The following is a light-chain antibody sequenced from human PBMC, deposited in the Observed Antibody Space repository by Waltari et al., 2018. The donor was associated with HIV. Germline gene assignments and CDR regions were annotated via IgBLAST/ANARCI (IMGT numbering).Light chain of an antibody. J-gene: IGKJ2*03. Sequence: DIQMTQSPSSLSASVGDRVTITCRASQSICSYLNWYQQKPGKAPKLRIYAASSLQSGVPSRLSGSGYGTDFTHTISSLQPEDYATYYCQQSYSTPHSFGQGTKLEIK. CDR3: QQSYSTPHS. CDR1: QSICSY. V-gene: IGKV1-39*01. CDR2: AAS.